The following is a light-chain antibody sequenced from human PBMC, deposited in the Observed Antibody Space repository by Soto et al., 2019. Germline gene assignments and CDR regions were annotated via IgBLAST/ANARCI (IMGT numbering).Light chain of an antibody. CDR1: QSVSNNY. J-gene: IGKJ1*01. Sequence: EIVLTQSPGTLPLSPGERATLSSRASQSVSNNYLAWYQQKPGQAPRLLIYGASNRATGIPDRFSGSGPGTDFTLTISRLEPEDFAVYYCQQYGSSGTFGQGTKVDIK. CDR3: QQYGSSGT. CDR2: GAS. V-gene: IGKV3-20*01.